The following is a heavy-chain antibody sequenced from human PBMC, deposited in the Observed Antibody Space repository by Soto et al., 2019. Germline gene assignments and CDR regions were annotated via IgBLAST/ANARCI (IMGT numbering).Heavy chain of an antibody. CDR2: IYYSGST. CDR1: GGSISSGDYY. D-gene: IGHD4-17*01. V-gene: IGHV4-30-4*01. CDR3: ARTTYGVLYGMDV. J-gene: IGHJ6*02. Sequence: SETLSLTCTVSGGSISSGDYYWSWIRQPPGKGLEWIGYIYYSGSTYYNPSLKSRVTISVDTSKNQFSLKLSSVTAADTAVYYCARTTYGVLYGMDVWGQGTTVTVSS.